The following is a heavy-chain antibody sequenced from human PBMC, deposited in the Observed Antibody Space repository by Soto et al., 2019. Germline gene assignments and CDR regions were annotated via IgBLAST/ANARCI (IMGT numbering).Heavy chain of an antibody. V-gene: IGHV3-30-3*01. J-gene: IGHJ6*02. CDR3: ARVSWREKYGMDV. CDR1: GFTFSSYA. CDR2: ISYDGSNK. Sequence: GGSLRLSCAASGFTFSSYAMHWVRQAPGKGLEWVSVISYDGSNKYCADSVKGRFTISRDNSKNTLYLQMNSLRAEDTAVYYCARVSWREKYGMDVWGQGTTVTVSS.